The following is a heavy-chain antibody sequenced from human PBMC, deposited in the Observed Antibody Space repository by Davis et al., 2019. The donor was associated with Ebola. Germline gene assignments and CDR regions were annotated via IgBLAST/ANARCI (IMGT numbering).Heavy chain of an antibody. CDR3: AKYRGSHFDS. D-gene: IGHD5-12*01. J-gene: IGHJ4*02. CDR2: IIGSDGHT. V-gene: IGHV3-23*01. CDR1: EIDMSINA. Sequence: GESLKIPCVTSEIDMSINAMAWLRHPPGKGLEWAASIIGSDGHTDHADAMKRRFTISRDNSMNTLFLQMNRLRVEDTAVYYGAKYRGSHFDSWGQGTLVTVSS.